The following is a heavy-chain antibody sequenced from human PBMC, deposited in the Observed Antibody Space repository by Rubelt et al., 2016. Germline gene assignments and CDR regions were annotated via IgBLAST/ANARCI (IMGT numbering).Heavy chain of an antibody. CDR3: ARADSARRASYYYYGMDV. D-gene: IGHD6-6*01. CDR2: NPSGGST. Sequence: NPSGGSTSYAQKFQGRVTITADKSTSTAYMELSSLRSEDTAVYYCARADSARRASYYYYGMDVWGQGTTVTVSS. V-gene: IGHV1-46*01. J-gene: IGHJ6*02.